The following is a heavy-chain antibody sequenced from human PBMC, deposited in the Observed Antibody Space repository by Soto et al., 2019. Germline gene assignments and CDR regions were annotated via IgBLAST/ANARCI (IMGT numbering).Heavy chain of an antibody. J-gene: IGHJ4*02. CDR3: ARYIAASGTYYLDF. CDR1: GGSISSYY. CDR2: TYYSGST. V-gene: IGHV4-59*12. Sequence: PSETLSLTCTVSGGSISSYYWSWIRQPPGKGLEWIGYTYYSGSTNYNPSLKSRVIISVDTSKNQFSLRLSSVTAADTAVYYCARYIAASGTYYLDFWGQGTLVTVSS. D-gene: IGHD6-13*01.